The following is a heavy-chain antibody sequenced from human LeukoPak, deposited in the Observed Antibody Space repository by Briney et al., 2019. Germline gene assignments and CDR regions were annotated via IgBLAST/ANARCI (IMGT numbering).Heavy chain of an antibody. J-gene: IGHJ4*02. V-gene: IGHV4-38-2*02. Sequence: SETLSLTCTVSGYSISSGYYWGWIRQPPGKGLEWIGSIYHSGSTYYNPSLKGRVTISVDTSKNQFSLKLTSVTAADTAVYYCATSVITTVTTSFDYWGQGTLVTVSS. D-gene: IGHD4-17*01. CDR1: GYSISSGYY. CDR3: ATSVITTVTTSFDY. CDR2: IYHSGST.